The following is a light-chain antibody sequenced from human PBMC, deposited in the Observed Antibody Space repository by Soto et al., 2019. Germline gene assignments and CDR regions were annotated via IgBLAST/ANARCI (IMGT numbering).Light chain of an antibody. CDR3: QQSYSTLIT. V-gene: IGKV3-15*01. J-gene: IGKJ5*01. CDR1: QSVSSN. Sequence: EIVMTQAPTTPSVSPGERATLSCRASQSVSSNLAWYQQKPGQAPRLLIYGASTRATGIPARFSGSGSGTEFTLTISSLQPEDFATYYCQQSYSTLITFGQGTRLEIK. CDR2: GAS.